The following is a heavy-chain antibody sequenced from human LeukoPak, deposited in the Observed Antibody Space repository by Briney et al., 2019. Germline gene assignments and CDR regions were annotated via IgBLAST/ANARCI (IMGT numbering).Heavy chain of an antibody. V-gene: IGHV4-34*01. CDR3: ARDVSLFKGFDP. CDR1: GGSFSGYY. D-gene: IGHD2-8*01. CDR2: INHSGST. Sequence: SETLSLTCAVYGGSFSGYYWSWIRQPPGKGLEWIGEINHSGSTYYNPSLKSRVTISVDTSKNQFSLKLSSVTAADTVVYYCARDVSLFKGFDPWGQGTLVTVSS. J-gene: IGHJ5*02.